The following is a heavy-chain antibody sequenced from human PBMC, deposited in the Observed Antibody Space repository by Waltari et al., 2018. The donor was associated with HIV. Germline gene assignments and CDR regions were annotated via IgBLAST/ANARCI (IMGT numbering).Heavy chain of an antibody. D-gene: IGHD4-4*01. CDR2: IKQDGGEK. J-gene: IGHJ6*02. V-gene: IGHV3-7*01. Sequence: EVQLVESGGGLVQPGGSRRLSCAASGLTFSSFWMSWVRQAPGKGLEWVANIKQDGGEKYYVDSVKGRFTISRDNAKKSLYLQMNSLRAEDTAVYYCARDRPPDDYSNYYYHYGMDVWGQGTTVTVSS. CDR1: GLTFSSFW. CDR3: ARDRPPDDYSNYYYHYGMDV.